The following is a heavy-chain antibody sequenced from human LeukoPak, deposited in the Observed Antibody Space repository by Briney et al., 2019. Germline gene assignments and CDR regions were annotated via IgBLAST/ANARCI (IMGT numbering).Heavy chain of an antibody. D-gene: IGHD3-9*01. V-gene: IGHV3-23*01. CDR1: GFPFSSYA. Sequence: PGGSLRLSCAASGFPFSSYAMSWVRQSPGKGLEWVSAISGGNGNTYYAYYADSVRGRFTISRDSSKNTLYLQMNSLRAEDTAVYYCAKFYDILTGYFDYRGQGTLVTVSS. J-gene: IGHJ4*02. CDR2: ISGGNGNTYYA. CDR3: AKFYDILTGYFDY.